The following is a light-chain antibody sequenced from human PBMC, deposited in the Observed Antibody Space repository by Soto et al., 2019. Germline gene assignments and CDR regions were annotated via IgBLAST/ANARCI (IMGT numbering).Light chain of an antibody. CDR2: EVS. J-gene: IGLJ3*02. CDR1: SSDVGGHNH. V-gene: IGLV2-14*01. CDR3: SSYTSSKTWV. Sequence: QSALTQPASVSGSPGQSITISCTGTSSDVGGHNHVSWYQQHPGKAPKLMIYEVSNRPSGVSIRFSGSKSGNTASLTISGLQAEDEAEYHCSSYTSSKTWVFGGGTKLTVL.